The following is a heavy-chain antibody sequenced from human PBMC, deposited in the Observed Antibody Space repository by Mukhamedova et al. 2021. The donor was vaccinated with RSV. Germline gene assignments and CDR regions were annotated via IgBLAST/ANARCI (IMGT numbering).Heavy chain of an antibody. V-gene: IGHV1-46*01. CDR3: ARGTTRWWFDP. D-gene: IGHD4-11*01. Sequence: GIINPSGGSTSYAQKFQGRVTTTRDTSTSTVYMELSSLRSEDTAVYYCARGTTRWWFDPWGQGTLVTVSS. J-gene: IGHJ5*02. CDR2: INPSGGST.